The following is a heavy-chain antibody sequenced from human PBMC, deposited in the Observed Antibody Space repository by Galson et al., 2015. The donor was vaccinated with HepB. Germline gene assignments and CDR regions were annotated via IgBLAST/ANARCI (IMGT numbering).Heavy chain of an antibody. CDR2: INPNSGGT. V-gene: IGHV1-2*02. Sequence: SVKVSRKASGYFFTGNYMHWVRQAPGQGLEWMGGINPNSGGTTYAQKFQGRVTMTRDTSISTVYMELNSLRSDDTAIYYCVGERYSQDLKEFDYWGQGTLVTVSS. D-gene: IGHD5-18*01. CDR1: GYFFTGNY. J-gene: IGHJ4*02. CDR3: VGERYSQDLKEFDY.